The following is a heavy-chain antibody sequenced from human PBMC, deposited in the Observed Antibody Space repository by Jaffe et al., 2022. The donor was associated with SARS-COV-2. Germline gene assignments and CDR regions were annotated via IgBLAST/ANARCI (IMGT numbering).Heavy chain of an antibody. D-gene: IGHD3-22*01. CDR1: GFTFSSYA. CDR2: ISYDGSNK. Sequence: QVQLVESGGGVVQPGRSLRLSCAASGFTFSSYAMHWVRQAPGKGLEWVAVISYDGSNKYYADSVKGRFTISRDNSKNTLYLQMNSLRAEDTAVYYCARPNDSSGYAHFDYWGQGTLVTVSS. J-gene: IGHJ4*02. V-gene: IGHV3-30-3*01. CDR3: ARPNDSSGYAHFDY.